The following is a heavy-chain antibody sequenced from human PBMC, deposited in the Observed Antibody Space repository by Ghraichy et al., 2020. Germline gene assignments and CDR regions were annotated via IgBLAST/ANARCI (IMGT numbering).Heavy chain of an antibody. V-gene: IGHV3-30-3*01. Sequence: SLRLSCAASGFNMTSRAMHWVRQAPGKGLEWVAIISHDGARKMYAASVEGRFTVSRATADNTLALQMDNLRPDDTATYYCATGYCSGTSCHFEGYYYSPMDVWGQGTTAIVSS. D-gene: IGHD2-15*01. CDR1: GFNMTSRA. J-gene: IGHJ6*02. CDR2: ISHDGARK. CDR3: ATGYCSGTSCHFEGYYYSPMDV.